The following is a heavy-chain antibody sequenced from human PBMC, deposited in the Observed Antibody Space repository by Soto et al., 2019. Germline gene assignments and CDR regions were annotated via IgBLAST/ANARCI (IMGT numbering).Heavy chain of an antibody. CDR2: ISYDGSNK. CDR3: AKDLGGYDYYYGMDV. D-gene: IGHD5-12*01. Sequence: PGGSLRLSCAASGFTFSSYGMHWVRQAPGKGLEWVAVISYDGSNKYYADSVKGRFTISRDNSKNTLYLQMNSLRAEDTAVYYCAKDLGGYDYYYGMDVWGQGTTVTVSS. J-gene: IGHJ6*02. CDR1: GFTFSSYG. V-gene: IGHV3-30*18.